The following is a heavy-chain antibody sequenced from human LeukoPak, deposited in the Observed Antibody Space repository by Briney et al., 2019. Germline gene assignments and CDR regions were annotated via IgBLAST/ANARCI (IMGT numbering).Heavy chain of an antibody. V-gene: IGHV3-64*04. D-gene: IGHD4-11*01. CDR1: GFTFGRYG. CDR2: ISSSGGST. CDR3: ARESTEVFDY. Sequence: GGSLRLSCSVSGFTFGRYGMHWVRQAPERGLEFVSAISSSGGSTYYADSVKGRFTISRDNSKNSLYLQMNNLRAEDTAVYYCARESTEVFDYWGQGTLVTVSS. J-gene: IGHJ4*02.